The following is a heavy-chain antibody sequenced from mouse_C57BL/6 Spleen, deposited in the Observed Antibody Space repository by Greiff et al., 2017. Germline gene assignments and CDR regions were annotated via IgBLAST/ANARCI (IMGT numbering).Heavy chain of an antibody. D-gene: IGHD1-2*01. CDR1: GFNIKDYY. V-gene: IGHV14-2*01. J-gene: IGHJ4*01. Sequence: EVMLVESGAELVKPGASVKLSCTASGFNIKDYYMHWVKQRTEQGLEWIGRIDPEDGETKYAPKFQGKATITADTSSNTAYLQLSSLTSEDTAVYYCARDHGGNYYAMDYWGQGTSVTVSS. CDR2: IDPEDGET. CDR3: ARDHGGNYYAMDY.